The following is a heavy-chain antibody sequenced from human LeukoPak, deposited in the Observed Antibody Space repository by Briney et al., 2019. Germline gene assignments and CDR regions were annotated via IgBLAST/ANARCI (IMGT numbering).Heavy chain of an antibody. CDR2: ISACNGNT. CDR1: GYTFTSYG. Sequence: ASVKVSCKASGYTFTSYGISWVRQAPGQGLEWMGWISACNGNTNYAQKLQGRVTMTTDTSTSTAYMELRSLRSDDTAVYYCARDRGRGWHYDILTGPPSAYYYYYGMDVWGQGTTVTVSS. D-gene: IGHD3-9*01. V-gene: IGHV1-18*01. J-gene: IGHJ6*02. CDR3: ARDRGRGWHYDILTGPPSAYYYYYGMDV.